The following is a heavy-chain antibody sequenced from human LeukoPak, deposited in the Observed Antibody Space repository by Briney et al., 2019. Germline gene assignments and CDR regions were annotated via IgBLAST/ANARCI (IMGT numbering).Heavy chain of an antibody. V-gene: IGHV4-61*01. CDR2: IYYSGST. J-gene: IGHJ4*02. Sequence: PSETLSLTCTVSGGSVSSGSYYWSWIRQPPGKGLEWIGYIYYSGSTNYNPSLKSRVTISVDTSKNQFSLKLSSVTAADTAVYYCARDSYGDLYFDSWGQGTLVTVSS. CDR1: GGSVSSGSYY. D-gene: IGHD4-17*01. CDR3: ARDSYGDLYFDS.